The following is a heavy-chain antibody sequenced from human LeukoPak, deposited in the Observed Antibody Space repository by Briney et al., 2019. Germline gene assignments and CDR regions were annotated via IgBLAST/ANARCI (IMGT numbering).Heavy chain of an antibody. J-gene: IGHJ5*02. CDR3: ARARQQLDLNWFDP. Sequence: ASVKVSCKASGFTFTSYYMHWVRQAPGQGLEWMGWISAYNGNTNYAQKLQGRVTMTTDTSTSTAYMELRSLRSDDTAVYYCARARQQLDLNWFDPWGQGTLVTVSS. CDR1: GFTFTSYY. V-gene: IGHV1-18*04. CDR2: ISAYNGNT. D-gene: IGHD6-13*01.